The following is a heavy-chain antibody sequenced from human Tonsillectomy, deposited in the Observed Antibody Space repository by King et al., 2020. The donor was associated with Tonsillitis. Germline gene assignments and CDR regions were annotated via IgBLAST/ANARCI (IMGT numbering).Heavy chain of an antibody. D-gene: IGHD3-22*01. V-gene: IGHV3-30*04. CDR1: GFSFSTCS. J-gene: IGHJ6*02. CDR3: AREGLGGQYYYDGSGYYRGGYGMDV. CDR2: ISYDGSNQ. Sequence: VQLVESGGGVVQPGRSLRLSCAASGFSFSTCSMHWVRQAPGKGLEWVAVISYDGSNQHYADSVKGRFTISRDNSKNTLYLEMNSLRAEDTAVYYCAREGLGGQYYYDGSGYYRGGYGMDVWGQGTTVTVSS.